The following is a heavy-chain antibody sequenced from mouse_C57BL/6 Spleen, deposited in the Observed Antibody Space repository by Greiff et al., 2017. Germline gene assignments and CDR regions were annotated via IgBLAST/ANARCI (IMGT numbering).Heavy chain of an antibody. CDR1: GYTFTDYE. CDR2: IDPETGGT. D-gene: IGHD1-1*01. Sequence: VQLQQSGAELVRPGASVTLSCKASGYTFTDYEMHWVKQTPVHGLEWIGAIDPETGGTAYNQKFKGKAILTAAKSSSTAYMELRSLTSEDAAVYYCTRGAYYYGSSCDYWGQGTTLTVSS. J-gene: IGHJ2*01. V-gene: IGHV1-15*01. CDR3: TRGAYYYGSSCDY.